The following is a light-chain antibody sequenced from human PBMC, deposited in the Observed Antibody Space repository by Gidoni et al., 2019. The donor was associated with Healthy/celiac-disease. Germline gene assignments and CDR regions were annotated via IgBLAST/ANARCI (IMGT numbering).Light chain of an antibody. CDR2: GAS. J-gene: IGKJ1*01. Sequence: IVLTQSPGTLSLSPGERATLSCRASQSVSSSYLAWYQQKPGQAPRLLIYGASSRATGIPDRFSGSGSGTGFTLTISRLEPEDFAVDYCQQYGSSPAWTFGQGTKVEIK. CDR3: QQYGSSPAWT. V-gene: IGKV3-20*01. CDR1: QSVSSSY.